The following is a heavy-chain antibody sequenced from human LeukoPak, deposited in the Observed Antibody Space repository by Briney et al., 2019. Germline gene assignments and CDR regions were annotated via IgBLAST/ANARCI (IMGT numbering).Heavy chain of an antibody. J-gene: IGHJ4*02. D-gene: IGHD5-12*01. V-gene: IGHV3-48*03. CDR1: GFTFSSYE. CDR3: ARGFGSGYGFDY. Sequence: PGGSLRLSCAASGFTFSSYEMNWDRQAQGQGLEGVSYISSSGSTIYYADSVKGRFTISRDNAKNSLYLQMNSLRAEDTAVYYCARGFGSGYGFDYWGQGTLVTVSS. CDR2: ISSSGSTI.